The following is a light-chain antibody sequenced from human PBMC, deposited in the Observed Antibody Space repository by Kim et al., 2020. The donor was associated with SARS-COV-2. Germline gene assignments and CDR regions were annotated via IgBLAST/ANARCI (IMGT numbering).Light chain of an antibody. V-gene: IGLV2-11*01. CDR1: SSDVGGYNY. J-gene: IGLJ3*02. CDR2: DVS. CDR3: CSYAGSYTWV. Sequence: LTQPRSVSGSPGQSVTISCTGTSSDVGGYNYVSWYQQHPGKAPKLMIYDVSKRPSGVPDRFSGSKSGNTASLTISGLQAEDEADYYCCSYAGSYTWVFGGGTKLTVL.